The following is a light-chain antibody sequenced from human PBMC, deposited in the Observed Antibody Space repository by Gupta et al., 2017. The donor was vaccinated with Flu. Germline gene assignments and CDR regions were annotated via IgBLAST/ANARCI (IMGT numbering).Light chain of an antibody. CDR1: QNIGGA. CDR2: YAS. V-gene: IGKV6-21*01. Sequence: EIVLTQSPDFQSVTPKEKVTITCRASQNIGGALHRYQQKPDQSPKVLIKYASQSFSGVPSRFSGSGSGTDFTLTINGLETEDAATYYCHQSSDLPWTFGQGTKVEIK. CDR3: HQSSDLPWT. J-gene: IGKJ1*01.